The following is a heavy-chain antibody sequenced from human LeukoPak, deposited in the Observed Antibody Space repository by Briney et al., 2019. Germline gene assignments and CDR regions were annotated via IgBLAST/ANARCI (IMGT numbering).Heavy chain of an antibody. J-gene: IGHJ4*02. CDR3: ARGDYLIDY. D-gene: IGHD3-16*01. V-gene: IGHV4-34*01. CDR2: VNHSGST. CDR1: GGSFSGYY. Sequence: SETLSLTCAVYGGSFSGYYWSWIRQPPGKGLEWIGEVNHSGSTNYNPSLKSRVTISVDTSKNQFSLKLSSVTAADTAVYYCARGDYLIDYWGQGTLVTVSS.